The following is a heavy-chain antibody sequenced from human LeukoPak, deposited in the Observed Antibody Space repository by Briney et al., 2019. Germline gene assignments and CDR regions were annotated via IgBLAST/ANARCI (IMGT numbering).Heavy chain of an antibody. CDR2: INPSGGST. J-gene: IGHJ4*02. CDR3: ARPMGQGTEAYYFDY. V-gene: IGHV1-46*01. D-gene: IGHD3-10*01. Sequence: GASVKVSCKASGYTFTSYYMHWVRQAPGQGLEWMGIINPSGGSTSYAQKFQGRVTMTRGTSTSTVYMELSSLRSEDTAVYYCARPMGQGTEAYYFDYWGQGTLVTVSS. CDR1: GYTFTSYY.